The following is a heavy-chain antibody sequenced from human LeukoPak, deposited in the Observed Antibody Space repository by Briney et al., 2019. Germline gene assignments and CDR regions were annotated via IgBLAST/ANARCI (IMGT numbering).Heavy chain of an antibody. D-gene: IGHD6-13*01. CDR3: ARHSYSSSWYREFDY. Sequence: SETLSLTCAVYGGSFSGYYWSWIRQPPGKGLEWIGYIYYSGSTNYNPSLKSRVTISVDASKNQFSLKLSSVTAADTAVYYCARHSYSSSWYREFDYWGQGTLVTVSS. CDR1: GGSFSGYY. J-gene: IGHJ4*02. CDR2: IYYSGST. V-gene: IGHV4-59*08.